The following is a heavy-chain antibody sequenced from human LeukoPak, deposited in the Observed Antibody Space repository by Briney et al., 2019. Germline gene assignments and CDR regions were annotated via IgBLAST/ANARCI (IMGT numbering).Heavy chain of an antibody. Sequence: GGSLRLSCAASGFTFSGYWMSWVRQAPGKGLEWVANIKQDGSEKNYVDSVKGRFTISRDNANNSLYLQMNSLRAEDTAVYYCARDYNWNDGAFDIWGQGTMVTVSS. D-gene: IGHD1-20*01. CDR2: IKQDGSEK. CDR1: GFTFSGYW. J-gene: IGHJ3*02. V-gene: IGHV3-7*01. CDR3: ARDYNWNDGAFDI.